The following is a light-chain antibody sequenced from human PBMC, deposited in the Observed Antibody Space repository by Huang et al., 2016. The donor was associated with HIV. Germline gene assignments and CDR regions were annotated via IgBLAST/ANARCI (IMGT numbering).Light chain of an antibody. Sequence: EIVLTQSPATLSLSPVERATLSCRASQNITSFLAWYRQKPGQAPRRLIFDATNRATGTPARFSGSGSGTDYTLTIHSREPEDFAVYYCQQRIQWPRLTFGGGTSVEMK. CDR1: QNITSF. V-gene: IGKV3-11*01. CDR3: QQRIQWPRLT. CDR2: DAT. J-gene: IGKJ4*01.